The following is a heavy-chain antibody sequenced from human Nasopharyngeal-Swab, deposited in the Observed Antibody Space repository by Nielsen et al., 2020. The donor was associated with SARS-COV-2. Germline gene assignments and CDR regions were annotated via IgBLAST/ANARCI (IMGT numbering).Heavy chain of an antibody. CDR1: GRSISGSDW. CDR3: ASSSSEKRGHDS. CDR2: TSPDGGT. D-gene: IGHD3-16*01. V-gene: IGHV4-4*02. Sequence: SETLSLTCTVSGRSISGSDWWSWVRQPPGEGLEWIGETSPDGGTNYNPSLKSRVVVSVDRSKNQFSLRLNSVTAADTAVYYCASSSSEKRGHDSWGQGTLVTVSS. J-gene: IGHJ4*02.